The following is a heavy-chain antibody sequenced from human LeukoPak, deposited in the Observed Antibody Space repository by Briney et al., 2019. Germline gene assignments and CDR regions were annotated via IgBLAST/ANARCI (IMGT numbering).Heavy chain of an antibody. V-gene: IGHV1-69*04. Sequence: GASVKVSCKASGGTFSSHAISWVRQAPGQGLEWMGRIIPILGIANYAQKFQGRVTITADKSTSTAYVELSSLRSEDTAVYYCASSSSWYHRYFQHWGQGTLVTVSS. J-gene: IGHJ1*01. CDR3: ASSSSWYHRYFQH. CDR1: GGTFSSHA. D-gene: IGHD6-13*01. CDR2: IIPILGIA.